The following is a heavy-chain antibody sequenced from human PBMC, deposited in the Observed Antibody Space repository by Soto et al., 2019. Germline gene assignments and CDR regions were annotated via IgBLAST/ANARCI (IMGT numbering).Heavy chain of an antibody. CDR2: INSDGSST. J-gene: IGHJ6*02. CDR3: ARERRDSSGYYYPHYYYGMDV. CDR1: GFTFSSYW. D-gene: IGHD3-22*01. V-gene: IGHV3-74*01. Sequence: GGSLRLSCAASGFTFSSYWMHWVRQAPGKGLVWVSRINSDGSSTSYADSVKGRFTISRDNAKNTLYLQMNSLRAEDKAVYYCARERRDSSGYYYPHYYYGMDVWGQGTTVTVSS.